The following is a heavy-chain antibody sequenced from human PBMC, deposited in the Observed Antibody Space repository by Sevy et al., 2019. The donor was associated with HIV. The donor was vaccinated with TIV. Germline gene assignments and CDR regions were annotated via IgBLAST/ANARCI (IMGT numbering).Heavy chain of an antibody. CDR3: ARVSSYSSSWYILHDYGMDV. Sequence: GGSLRLSCAASGFTFSSYSMNWVRQAPGKGLEWVSYISSSSSTIYYADSVKGRFTISRDNAKNSLYLQMNSLRDEDTAVYYCARVSSYSSSWYILHDYGMDVWGPGTTVTVSS. D-gene: IGHD6-13*01. CDR1: GFTFSSYS. CDR2: ISSSSSTI. J-gene: IGHJ6*02. V-gene: IGHV3-48*02.